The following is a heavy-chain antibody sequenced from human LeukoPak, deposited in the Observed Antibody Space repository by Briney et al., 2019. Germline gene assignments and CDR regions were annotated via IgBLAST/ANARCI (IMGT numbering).Heavy chain of an antibody. D-gene: IGHD1-26*01. CDR3: VTTPVIVGATAHWYFDL. Sequence: SETLSLTCTVSGCSISSGSYYWSWIRQPAGKGLEWIGRIYTSGSTNYNPSLKSRVTISVDTSKNQFSLKLSSVTAADTAVYYCVTTPVIVGATAHWYFDLWGRGTLVTVS. CDR1: GCSISSGSYY. J-gene: IGHJ2*01. CDR2: IYTSGST. V-gene: IGHV4-61*02.